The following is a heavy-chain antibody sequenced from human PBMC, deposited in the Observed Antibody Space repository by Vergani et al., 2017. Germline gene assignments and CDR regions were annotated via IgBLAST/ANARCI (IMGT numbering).Heavy chain of an antibody. V-gene: IGHV4-34*01. CDR1: GGSFSGYY. Sequence: QVQLQQWGAGLLKPSETLSLTCAVYGGSFSGYYWSWIRQHPGKGLEWIGYIYYSGSTNYNPSLKSRVTISVDTSKNQFSLKLSSVTAADTAVYYCARGFGYSYGLGYFDYWGQGTLVTVSS. CDR3: ARGFGYSYGLGYFDY. CDR2: IYYSGST. J-gene: IGHJ4*02. D-gene: IGHD5-18*01.